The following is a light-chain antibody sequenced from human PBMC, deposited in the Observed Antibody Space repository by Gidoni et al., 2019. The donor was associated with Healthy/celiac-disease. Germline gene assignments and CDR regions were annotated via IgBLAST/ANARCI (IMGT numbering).Light chain of an antibody. V-gene: IGLV2-14*01. CDR1: SSDVGGYNY. J-gene: IGLJ1*01. Sequence: QSALTQPASVSGSPGQSLTISCTGTSSDVGGYNYVSWYQQHPGKAPKLMIYEVRNRPSGVSNRVSVSKSGNTASLTLSGLQAEDEADYYCSSYTSSSTHYVFGTGTKVTVL. CDR3: SSYTSSSTHYV. CDR2: EVR.